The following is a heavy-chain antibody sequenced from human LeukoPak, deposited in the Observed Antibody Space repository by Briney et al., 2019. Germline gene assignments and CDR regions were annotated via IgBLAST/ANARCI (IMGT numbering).Heavy chain of an antibody. D-gene: IGHD6-13*01. CDR2: IRYDGSNK. J-gene: IGHJ6*03. V-gene: IGHV3-30*02. Sequence: GRSLRLSCAASGFTFSSYGMHWVRQAPGKGLEWVAFIRYDGSNKYYADSVKGRFTISRDNSKNTLYLQMNSLRAEDTAVYYCAKDPTGPYDVRQLVYYYYYMDVWGKGTTVTVSS. CDR1: GFTFSSYG. CDR3: AKDPTGPYDVRQLVYYYYYMDV.